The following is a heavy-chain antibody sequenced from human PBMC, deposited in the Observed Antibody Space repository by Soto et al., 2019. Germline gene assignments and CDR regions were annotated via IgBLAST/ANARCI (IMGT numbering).Heavy chain of an antibody. CDR1: GYTFTSYD. V-gene: IGHV1-8*01. CDR2: MNPNSGNT. Sequence: GASVKVSCKASGYTFTSYDINWVRQATGQGLEWMGWMNPNSGNTGYAQKFQGRVTMTRNTSISTAYMELSSLRSGDTAVYYCARVLGGYDFWSGYYPDYYYYYMDVWGKGTTVTVSS. CDR3: ARVLGGYDFWSGYYPDYYYYYMDV. J-gene: IGHJ6*03. D-gene: IGHD3-3*01.